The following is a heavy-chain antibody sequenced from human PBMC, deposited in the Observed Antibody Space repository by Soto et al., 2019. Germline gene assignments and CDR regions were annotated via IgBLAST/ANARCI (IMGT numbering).Heavy chain of an antibody. Sequence: ASVKVSCKASGGTFSSYAISWVRQAPGQGLEWMGGIIPIFGTANYAQKFQGRVTITADESTSTAYMELSSLRSEDTAVYYCARDSIVATTGTYYYYYGMDVWGQGTPVTVSS. V-gene: IGHV1-69*13. D-gene: IGHD5-12*01. CDR1: GGTFSSYA. CDR2: IIPIFGTA. CDR3: ARDSIVATTGTYYYYYGMDV. J-gene: IGHJ6*02.